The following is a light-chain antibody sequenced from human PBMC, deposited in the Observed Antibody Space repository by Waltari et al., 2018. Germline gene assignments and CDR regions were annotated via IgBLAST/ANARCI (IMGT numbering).Light chain of an antibody. CDR1: DIGSKN. CDR2: YVT. V-gene: IGLV3-21*04. J-gene: IGLJ3*02. Sequence: SFVLTQPPSVSVAPGKTAKITCGGKDIGSKNVHWYQQKPGQAPVVVVYYVTDRPSGIPERFSGSTSGNTATLTINRVEAGDEADYFCQVWDSSSDPVVFGGGTKLTVL. CDR3: QVWDSSSDPVV.